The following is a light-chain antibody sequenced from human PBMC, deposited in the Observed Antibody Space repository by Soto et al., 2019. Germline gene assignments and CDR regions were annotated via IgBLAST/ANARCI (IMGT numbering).Light chain of an antibody. V-gene: IGKV3-20*01. Sequence: EILLTQSPDTLSLSPGERATLSCRASQSVSSSYLAWYQQKPGQAPRLLIYGASSRATGIPDRFSGSGSGTDFTLTINRLEPEDSAVYYCQLYGSSVTFGQGTKVDIK. CDR3: QLYGSSVT. CDR2: GAS. CDR1: QSVSSSY. J-gene: IGKJ1*01.